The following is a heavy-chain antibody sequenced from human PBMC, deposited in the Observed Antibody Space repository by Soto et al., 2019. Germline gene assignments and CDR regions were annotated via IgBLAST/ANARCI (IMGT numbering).Heavy chain of an antibody. CDR2: IDHSGST. J-gene: IGHJ4*02. CDR3: ARKAYRKQLGFGYYFDY. D-gene: IGHD6-6*01. CDR1: GGSFSGYY. V-gene: IGHV4-34*01. Sequence: SETLSLTCAVYGGSFSGYYWSWIRQPPGKGLEWIGEIDHSGSTNYNPSLKSRVTISVDTSKNQFSLKLSSVTAADTAVYYCARKAYRKQLGFGYYFDYWGQGPLGT.